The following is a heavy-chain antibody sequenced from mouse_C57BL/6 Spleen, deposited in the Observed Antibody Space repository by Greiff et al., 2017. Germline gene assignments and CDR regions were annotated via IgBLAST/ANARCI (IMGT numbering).Heavy chain of an antibody. Sequence: QVQLQQSGPELVKPGASVKISCKASGYAFSSSWMNWVKQRPGKGLEWIGRIYPGDGDTNYNGKFKGKAPLTADQSSSPAYMQLSSLTSEDSAVYFCASGVYYYGSTWFAYWGQGTLVTVSA. CDR3: ASGVYYYGSTWFAY. V-gene: IGHV1-82*01. J-gene: IGHJ3*01. D-gene: IGHD1-1*01. CDR2: IYPGDGDT. CDR1: GYAFSSSW.